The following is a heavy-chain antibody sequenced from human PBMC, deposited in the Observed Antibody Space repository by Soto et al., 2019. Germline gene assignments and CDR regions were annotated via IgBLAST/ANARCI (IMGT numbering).Heavy chain of an antibody. J-gene: IGHJ4*02. Sequence: KPSETLSLTCAVYGGSFSGYYWSWIRQPPGKGLEWIGEINHSGSTNYNPSPKSRVTISVDTSKNQFSLKLSSVTAADTAVYYCATYSGSYYIDYWGQGTLVTVSS. V-gene: IGHV4-34*01. CDR3: ATYSGSYYIDY. CDR1: GGSFSGYY. D-gene: IGHD1-26*01. CDR2: INHSGST.